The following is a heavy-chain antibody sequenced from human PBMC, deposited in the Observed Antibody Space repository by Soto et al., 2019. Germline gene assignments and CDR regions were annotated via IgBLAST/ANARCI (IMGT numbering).Heavy chain of an antibody. D-gene: IGHD2-2*01. Sequence: HPGGSLRLSCAASGFTFSSYGMHWVRQAPGKGLEWVAVICYDGSNTYYADSVKGRFTISRDNSKNTLYLQMNSLRAEDTAVYYCAKDHQPGKVLVPAAIDYFDSWGQGTLVTVSS. CDR3: AKDHQPGKVLVPAAIDYFDS. CDR1: GFTFSSYG. CDR2: ICYDGSNT. V-gene: IGHV3-33*06. J-gene: IGHJ4*02.